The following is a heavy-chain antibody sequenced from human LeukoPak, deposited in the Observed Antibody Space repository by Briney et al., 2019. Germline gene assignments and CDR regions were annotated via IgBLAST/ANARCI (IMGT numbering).Heavy chain of an antibody. CDR1: GFTVSSNY. CDR3: ARVDYGDNTFDY. CDR2: IYGGGST. J-gene: IGHJ4*02. V-gene: IGHV3-53*04. Sequence: PGGSLRLSCAASGFTVSSNYMSWVRQAPGKGLEWVSVIYGGGSTFYADSVKGRFTISRHNSKNTLYLQMNSLRGEDTAVYYCARVDYGDNTFDYWGQGTLVTVSS. D-gene: IGHD4-17*01.